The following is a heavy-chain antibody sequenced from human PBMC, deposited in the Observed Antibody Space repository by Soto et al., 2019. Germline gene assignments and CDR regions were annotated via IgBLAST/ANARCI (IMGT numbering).Heavy chain of an antibody. CDR2: IYPVDSDA. CDR1: GYSFTNYW. CDR3: SRQGDMAATPADAFDI. V-gene: IGHV5-51*01. J-gene: IGHJ3*02. D-gene: IGHD6-19*01. Sequence: GESLKISCKGSGYSFTNYWIVWVRQMPGKGLEWMGIIYPVDSDARYSPSFAGQVTISVDKSITTAYLHWSSLEASDSAVYYCSRQGDMAATPADAFDIWGQGTLVTVSS.